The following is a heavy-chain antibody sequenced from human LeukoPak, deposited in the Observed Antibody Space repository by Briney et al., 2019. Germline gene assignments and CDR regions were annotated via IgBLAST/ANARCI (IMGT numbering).Heavy chain of an antibody. CDR1: GYTFTSYG. CDR2: ISAYNGNT. D-gene: IGHD6-6*01. V-gene: IGHV1-18*01. Sequence: ASVKVSCKASGYTFTSYGISWVRQAPGRGLEWMGWISAYNGNTNYAQKFQGRVTITRNTSISTAYMELSSLRSEDTAVYYCARGSGSSPSDFDYWGQGTLVTVSS. J-gene: IGHJ4*02. CDR3: ARGSGSSPSDFDY.